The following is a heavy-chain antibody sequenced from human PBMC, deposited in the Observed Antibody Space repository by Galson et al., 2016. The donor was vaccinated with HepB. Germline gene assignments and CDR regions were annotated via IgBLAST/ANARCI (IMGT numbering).Heavy chain of an antibody. CDR3: AGRPSRGRFAY. V-gene: IGHV4-39*01. Sequence: SETLSLTCSVSGGSVSSGSYYWSWIRQPPGKGLEWIGTIYYTGSTYYNPSLKSRVTISVDTSKNQFSLELSSVTAADTAVYYCAGRPSRGRFAYWGQGTLVAVSS. D-gene: IGHD3-10*01. CDR2: IYYTGST. CDR1: GGSVSSGSYY. J-gene: IGHJ4*02.